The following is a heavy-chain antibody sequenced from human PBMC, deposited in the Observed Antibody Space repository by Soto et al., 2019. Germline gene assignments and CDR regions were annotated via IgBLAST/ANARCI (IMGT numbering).Heavy chain of an antibody. J-gene: IGHJ4*02. D-gene: IGHD6-19*01. CDR1: GFTFSSYG. V-gene: IGHV3-30*18. CDR2: ISYDGSNK. Sequence: QVQLVESGGGVVQPGRSLRLSCVASGFTFSSYGMHWVRQAPGKGLEWVAVISYDGSNKYYADSVKGRFTISRDNSKNTLYLQMNSLRAEDTAVYYCAKEGIAVAGLDYWGQGTLVTVSS. CDR3: AKEGIAVAGLDY.